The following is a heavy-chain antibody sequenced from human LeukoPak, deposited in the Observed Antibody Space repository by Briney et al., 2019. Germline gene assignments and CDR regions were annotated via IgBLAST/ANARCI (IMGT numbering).Heavy chain of an antibody. V-gene: IGHV4-38-2*02. D-gene: IGHD5-12*01. Sequence: SETLSLTCTVSGYSISSGYYWGWIRQPPGKGLEWIGSIYHSGSTYYNPSLKSRVTISVDTSKNQFSLKLSSVTAADTAVYYCAAQTWTWGQGTLVTVSS. CDR2: IYHSGST. J-gene: IGHJ5*02. CDR3: AAQTWT. CDR1: GYSISSGYY.